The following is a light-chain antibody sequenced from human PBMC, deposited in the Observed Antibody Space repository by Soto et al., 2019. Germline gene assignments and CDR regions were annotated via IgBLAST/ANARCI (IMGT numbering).Light chain of an antibody. V-gene: IGKV3-11*01. CDR3: QQRSNWPRT. Sequence: EIVLTQSPATLSLSPGERATLSCRAXXSVSSYLAWYQQKPGQAPRLLIYDASNRATGIPARFSGSGSGTDFTLTISSLEPEDFAVYYCQQRSNWPRTFGGGTKVEIK. J-gene: IGKJ4*01. CDR2: DAS. CDR1: XSVSSY.